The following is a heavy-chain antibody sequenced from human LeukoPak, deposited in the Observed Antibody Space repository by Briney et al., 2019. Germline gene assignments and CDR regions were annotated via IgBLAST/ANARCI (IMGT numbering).Heavy chain of an antibody. J-gene: IGHJ6*03. Sequence: SETLSLTCAVYGGSFSGYYWSWIRQPPGKGLEWIGEINHSGSTNYNPSLKSRVTISVDTSKNQFSLQLSSVTAAATAVYYCARYKGSRGYSYGNYYYYYMDVWGKGTTVTVSS. V-gene: IGHV4-34*01. CDR2: INHSGST. D-gene: IGHD5-18*01. CDR3: ARYKGSRGYSYGNYYYYYMDV. CDR1: GGSFSGYY.